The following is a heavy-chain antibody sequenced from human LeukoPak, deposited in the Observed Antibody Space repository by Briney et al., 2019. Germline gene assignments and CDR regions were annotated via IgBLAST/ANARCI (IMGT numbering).Heavy chain of an antibody. D-gene: IGHD2-15*01. J-gene: IGHJ4*02. CDR3: ARGLGYCSGGSCYPGYFDY. V-gene: IGHV3-7*01. CDR2: IKQDGSEK. CDR1: GFTFSSYW. Sequence: GGPLRLSCAASGFTFSSYWMSWVRQAPGKGLEWVANIKQDGSEKYYVDSVKGRFTISRDNAKNSLYLQMNSLRAEDTAVYYCARGLGYCSGGSCYPGYFDYWGQGTLVTVSS.